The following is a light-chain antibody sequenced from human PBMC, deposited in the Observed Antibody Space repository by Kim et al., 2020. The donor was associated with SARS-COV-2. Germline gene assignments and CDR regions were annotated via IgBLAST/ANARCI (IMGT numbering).Light chain of an antibody. J-gene: IGKJ4*01. CDR3: QQYNSYSPLT. V-gene: IGKV1-5*03. Sequence: SVGDRVTITCRASQSISSWLAWYQQKPGKAPKLLIYKASSLESGVTSRFSGSGSGTEFTLTISSLQPDDFATYYCQQYNSYSPLTFGGGTKVDIK. CDR2: KAS. CDR1: QSISSW.